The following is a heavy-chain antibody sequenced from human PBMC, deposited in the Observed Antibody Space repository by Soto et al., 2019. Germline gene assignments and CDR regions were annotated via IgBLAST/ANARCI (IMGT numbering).Heavy chain of an antibody. CDR3: AREDDYGYRYINYGLDV. V-gene: IGHV3-30-3*01. CDR1: GFTFNIYA. CDR2: ISFDGTKK. D-gene: IGHD4-17*01. Sequence: GGSLRLSCAASGFTFNIYALHWVRQAPGKCLEWVAVISFDGTKKYYSDSVKGRFTISRGNLKNTLYLQMNNLRVEDAALYFCAREDDYGYRYINYGLDVWGQGXTVTVSS. J-gene: IGHJ6*02.